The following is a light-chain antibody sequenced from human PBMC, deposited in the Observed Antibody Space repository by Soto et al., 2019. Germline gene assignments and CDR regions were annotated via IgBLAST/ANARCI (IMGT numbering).Light chain of an antibody. CDR1: QSISTY. J-gene: IGKJ1*01. Sequence: DIQMTQSPSSLSASVGDRVTITCRASQSISTYLNWYQQKPGTVPKLLIYATSSLQSGVPSRFSGSGSGTDFTLTISSLQPEDFATYYCQQSYSIPWTFGQGTQVEIK. CDR2: ATS. CDR3: QQSYSIPWT. V-gene: IGKV1-39*01.